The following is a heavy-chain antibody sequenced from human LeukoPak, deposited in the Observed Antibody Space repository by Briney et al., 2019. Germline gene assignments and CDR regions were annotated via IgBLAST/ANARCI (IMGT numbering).Heavy chain of an antibody. V-gene: IGHV3-23*01. CDR1: GFTFSSYA. J-gene: IGHJ4*02. CDR2: ISGSGSGT. D-gene: IGHD6-13*01. Sequence: PGGSLRLSCAASGFTFSSYAMSWVRQAPGEGLQWVSGISGSGSGTYYADSVRGRFTISRDNSKNTLYLQMNSLRAEDTAVYYCAKDYYSFDGSSRTFDYWGQGTLVTVSS. CDR3: AKDYYSFDGSSRTFDY.